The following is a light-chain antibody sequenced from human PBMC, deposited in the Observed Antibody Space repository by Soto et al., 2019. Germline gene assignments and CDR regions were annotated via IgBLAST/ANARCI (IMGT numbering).Light chain of an antibody. J-gene: IGKJ1*01. V-gene: IGKV1-5*01. CDR3: QQYNSYSRT. CDR1: QSVRSY. Sequence: DIQLTQSPSSLSASVGDKVTITCRASQSVRSYLNWDQQKPGKAPKLLIYDASSMESGIPSRFSGSGSGTEFTLTISSLQPDDFATYYCQQYNSYSRTFGQGTKVDI. CDR2: DAS.